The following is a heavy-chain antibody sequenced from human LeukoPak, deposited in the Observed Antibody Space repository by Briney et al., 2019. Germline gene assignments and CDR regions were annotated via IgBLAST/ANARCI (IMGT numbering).Heavy chain of an antibody. D-gene: IGHD1-26*01. CDR2: ISSSSSYI. CDR1: GFTFSSYA. Sequence: GGSLRLSCAASGFTFSSYAMHWVRQAPGKGLEWVSSISSSSSYIYYADSVKGRFAISRDNAKNSLYLQMNSLRAEDTAVYYCARGGATTAAGADYWGQGTLVTVSS. V-gene: IGHV3-21*01. J-gene: IGHJ4*02. CDR3: ARGGATTAAGADY.